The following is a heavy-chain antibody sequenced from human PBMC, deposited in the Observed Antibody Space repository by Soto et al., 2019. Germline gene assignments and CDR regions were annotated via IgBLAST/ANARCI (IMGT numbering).Heavy chain of an antibody. CDR2: ISDGDRK. CDR3: ARGARYSGSHSRDLLGY. J-gene: IGHJ4*02. V-gene: IGHV3-53*01. D-gene: IGHD1-26*01. Sequence: PEVSLRLSCAASGFTVSRNYMSCVRQTPGKGLEWVSLISDGDRKYYAEYVKARFIISRVISKNTLYLQMNSLTAEDTAVYYCARGARYSGSHSRDLLGYWGQGTLVTVSS. CDR1: GFTVSRNY.